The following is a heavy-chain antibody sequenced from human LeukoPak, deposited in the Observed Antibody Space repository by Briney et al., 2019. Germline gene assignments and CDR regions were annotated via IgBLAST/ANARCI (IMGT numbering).Heavy chain of an antibody. J-gene: IGHJ3*02. D-gene: IGHD1-26*01. CDR2: INSDGSST. CDR3: ASGLGAFLGDAFDI. Sequence: GGSLRLSCAASGFTFISYWMHCVRQAPGKGLVWVSRINSDGSSTSYADSVKGRFTISRDNAKNTLYLQMNSLRAEDTAVYYCASGLGAFLGDAFDIWGQGTMVTVSS. V-gene: IGHV3-74*01. CDR1: GFTFISYW.